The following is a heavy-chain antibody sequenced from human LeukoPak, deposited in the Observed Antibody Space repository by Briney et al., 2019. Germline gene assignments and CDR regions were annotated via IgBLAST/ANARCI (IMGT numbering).Heavy chain of an antibody. Sequence: GASVRVSCKASGYTFTSYGISWVRQAPGQGLEWMGWISAYNGNTNYAQKLQGRVTMTTDTSTSTAYMELRSLRSDDTAVYYCARKWGYCSGGSCPETWFDPWGQGTLVTVSS. CDR3: ARKWGYCSGGSCPETWFDP. J-gene: IGHJ5*02. CDR2: ISAYNGNT. D-gene: IGHD2-15*01. CDR1: GYTFTSYG. V-gene: IGHV1-18*01.